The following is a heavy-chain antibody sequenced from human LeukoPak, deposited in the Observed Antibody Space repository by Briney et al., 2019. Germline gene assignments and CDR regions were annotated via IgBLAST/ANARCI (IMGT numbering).Heavy chain of an antibody. CDR2: IYYSGST. CDR1: GGSISSYY. J-gene: IGHJ4*02. V-gene: IGHV4-59*01. CDR3: ARVSRGTYYYDSSGYRRPHVYFDY. D-gene: IGHD3-22*01. Sequence: SETLSLTCTVSGGSISSYYWSWIRQPPGKGLEWIGYIYYSGSTNYNPSLKSRVTISVDTSKNQFSLKLSSVTAADTAVYYCARVSRGTYYYDSSGYRRPHVYFDYWGQGTLVTVSS.